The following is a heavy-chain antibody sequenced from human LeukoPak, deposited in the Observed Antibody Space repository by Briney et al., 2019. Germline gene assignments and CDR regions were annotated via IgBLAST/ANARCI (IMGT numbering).Heavy chain of an antibody. V-gene: IGHV3-33*06. CDR1: GFTFSNYG. J-gene: IGHJ4*02. D-gene: IGHD3-22*01. CDR3: AKRAEYDTSGYYGY. Sequence: GRSLRLSCAASGFTFSNYGMHWVRQAPGKGLEWVAVLVYDGSHKYYADSVKGRFTISRDNSKNTVYLQMNSLRVEDTAVYYCAKRAEYDTSGYYGYWGQGTLVTVSS. CDR2: LVYDGSHK.